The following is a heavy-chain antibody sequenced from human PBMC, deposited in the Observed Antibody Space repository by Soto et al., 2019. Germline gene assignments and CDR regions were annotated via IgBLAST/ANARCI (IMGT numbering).Heavy chain of an antibody. Sequence: SETLSLTCTVSGGSISSYYWSWIRQSPGKGLEWIGYIYYSGSTNYNPSLKSRVTISVDTSKNQFSLKLSSVTAADTAVYYCARRHSAVAGTFDYWGQGTLVTVSS. CDR2: IYYSGST. J-gene: IGHJ4*02. CDR1: GGSISSYY. V-gene: IGHV4-59*08. CDR3: ARRHSAVAGTFDY. D-gene: IGHD6-19*01.